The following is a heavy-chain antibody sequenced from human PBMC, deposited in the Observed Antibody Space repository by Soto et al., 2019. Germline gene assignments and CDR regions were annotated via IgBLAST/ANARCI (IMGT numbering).Heavy chain of an antibody. D-gene: IGHD6-19*01. CDR3: ARVTGYSSGWHDY. J-gene: IGHJ4*02. CDR1: GGSIISYY. V-gene: IGHV4-59*01. CDR2: IYDGGST. Sequence: SETLSLTCTVSGGSIISYYWSWIRQPPGKGLEWIGYIYDGGSTNYNPSLKSRVTISVDTSKNQFSLKLSSVTAADTAVYYCARVTGYSSGWHDYWGQGTLVTVSS.